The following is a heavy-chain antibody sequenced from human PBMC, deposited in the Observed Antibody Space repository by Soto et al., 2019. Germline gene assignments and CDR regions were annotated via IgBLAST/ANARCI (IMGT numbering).Heavy chain of an antibody. CDR2: ISGSGGST. J-gene: IGHJ4*02. V-gene: IGHV3-23*01. CDR3: AKDHPWQYYDILTGSHPGYFDY. D-gene: IGHD3-9*01. Sequence: GGSLRLSCAASGFTFSSYAMSWVRQAPGKGLEWVSAISGSGGSTYYADSVKGRFTISRDNSKNTLYLQMNSLRAEDTAVYYCAKDHPWQYYDILTGSHPGYFDYWGQGTLVTVSS. CDR1: GFTFSSYA.